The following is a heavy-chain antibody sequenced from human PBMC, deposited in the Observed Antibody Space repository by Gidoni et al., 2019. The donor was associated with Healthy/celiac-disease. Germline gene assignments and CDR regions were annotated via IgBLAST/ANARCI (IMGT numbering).Heavy chain of an antibody. D-gene: IGHD6-13*01. CDR2: ISYDGSNK. CDR3: ARGDPWEQQPHHFDAFDI. CDR1: GFTFRSYA. V-gene: IGHV3-30-3*01. Sequence: QVQLVESGGGVVQPGRSLRLSCAASGFTFRSYAMHWVRQAPGKGLAWVAVISYDGSNKYYADSVKGRFTISRDNSKNTLYLQMNSLRAEDTAVYYCARGDPWEQQPHHFDAFDIWGQGTMVTVSS. J-gene: IGHJ3*02.